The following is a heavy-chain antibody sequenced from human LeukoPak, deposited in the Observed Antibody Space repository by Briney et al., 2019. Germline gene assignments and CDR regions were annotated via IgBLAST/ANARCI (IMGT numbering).Heavy chain of an antibody. V-gene: IGHV1-69*04. CDR3: ASVVVVAATPGYSYGYDYYYGMDV. Sequence: ASVKVSCKASGGTFSSYAISWARQAPGQGLEWMGRIIPIFGIANYAQKFQGRVTITADKSTSTAYIELSSLRSEDTAVYYCASVVVVAATPGYSYGYDYYYGMDVWGQGTTVTVSS. D-gene: IGHD2-15*01. CDR2: IIPIFGIA. J-gene: IGHJ6*02. CDR1: GGTFSSYA.